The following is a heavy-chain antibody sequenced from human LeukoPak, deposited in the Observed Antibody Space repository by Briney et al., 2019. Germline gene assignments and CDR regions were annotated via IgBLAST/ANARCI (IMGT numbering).Heavy chain of an antibody. CDR1: GGSISTTTYY. CDR3: ASSVGSTDY. J-gene: IGHJ4*02. V-gene: IGHV4-39*07. CDR2: IYYSGST. Sequence: SETLSLTCTVSGGSISTTTYYWGWIRQPPGKGLEWIGTIYYSGSTYYNPSLKSRVTLSVDTSKHQFSLKLTSVTAADAAVYYCASSVGSTDYWGQGTLVTVSS. D-gene: IGHD1-26*01.